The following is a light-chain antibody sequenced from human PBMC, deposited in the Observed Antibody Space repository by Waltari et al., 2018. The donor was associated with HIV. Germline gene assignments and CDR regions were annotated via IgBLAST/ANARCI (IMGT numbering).Light chain of an antibody. CDR3: QHYGSSPPPT. CDR1: QSVASNY. CDR2: GAS. Sequence: EIVLTQSPGTLSLSPGERATLSCRASQSVASNYIAGYQQRPGQAPRFLIYGASSRATGIPDRFTGSASGADFTLTISRLEPEDFGMYYCQHYGSSPPPTFGQGTRLEIK. V-gene: IGKV3-20*01. J-gene: IGKJ5*01.